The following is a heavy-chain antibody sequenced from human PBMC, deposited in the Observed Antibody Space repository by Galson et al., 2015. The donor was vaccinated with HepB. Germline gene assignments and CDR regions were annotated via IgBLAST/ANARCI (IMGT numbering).Heavy chain of an antibody. D-gene: IGHD3-10*01. CDR3: ATGYGSGGYSGTFFDY. Sequence: LTCNVSGGSISSYYRSWIRQSPGKGLEWIGYIYYSGSTHFNPSLKSRVTMSVDTSKNQFSLKLTSVTAADTAVYYCATGYGSGGYSGTFFDYWGQGTLVTVSS. CDR2: IYYSGST. J-gene: IGHJ4*02. V-gene: IGHV4-59*08. CDR1: GGSISSYY.